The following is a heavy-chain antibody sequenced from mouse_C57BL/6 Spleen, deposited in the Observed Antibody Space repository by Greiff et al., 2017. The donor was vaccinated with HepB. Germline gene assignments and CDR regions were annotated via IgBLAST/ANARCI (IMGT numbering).Heavy chain of an antibody. V-gene: IGHV1-69*01. J-gene: IGHJ2*01. Sequence: QVQLQQPGAELVMPGASVKLSCKASGYTFPSYWMHWVKQRPGQGLEWIGEIDPSDSYTNYNQKFKGKSTLTVDKSSSTAYMQLSSLTSEDSAVYYCARSAAQGPFDYWGQGTTLTVSS. CDR3: ARSAAQGPFDY. D-gene: IGHD3-2*02. CDR1: GYTFPSYW. CDR2: IDPSDSYT.